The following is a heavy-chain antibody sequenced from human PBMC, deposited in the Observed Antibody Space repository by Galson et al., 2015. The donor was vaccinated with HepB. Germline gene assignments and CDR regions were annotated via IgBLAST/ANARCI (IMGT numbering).Heavy chain of an antibody. D-gene: IGHD2/OR15-2a*01. CDR1: GYTFTDYY. J-gene: IGHJ3*02. CDR2: LNPNSGGT. Sequence: SVKVSCKASGYTFTDYYIHWVRQAPGQGLEWMGWLNPNSGGTIYAPKFQGRVSMTGDTSISTASMELRRLSSDDTALYYCGRGRKTIASRPSGAVDIWGQGTMVTVSS. V-gene: IGHV1-2*02. CDR3: GRGRKTIASRPSGAVDI.